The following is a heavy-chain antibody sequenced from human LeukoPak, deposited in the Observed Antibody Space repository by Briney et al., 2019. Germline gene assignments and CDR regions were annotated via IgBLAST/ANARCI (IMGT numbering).Heavy chain of an antibody. J-gene: IGHJ5*02. CDR3: ARSPTAINGYFDP. V-gene: IGHV3-23*01. CDR2: ISGGGGST. CDR1: GFTFSSHA. D-gene: IGHD5-12*01. Sequence: TGGSLRLSCAASGFTFSSHAMSRVRQAPGKGLEWVSVISGGGGSTYYAESLKSRFTISRDNSKNTLHLEMNSLRAEDTAIYYCARSPTAINGYFDPWGQGTLVTVSS.